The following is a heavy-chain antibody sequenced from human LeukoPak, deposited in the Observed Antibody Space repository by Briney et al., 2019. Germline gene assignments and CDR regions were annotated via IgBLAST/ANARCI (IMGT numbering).Heavy chain of an antibody. J-gene: IGHJ4*02. CDR3: ARETVHCSGGSCKPYYFDY. CDR1: GFTFSSYW. CDR2: IKQDGSEK. Sequence: PGGSLRLSCAASGFTFSSYWMSWVRQAPGKGLEWVANIKQDGSEKYYVDSVKGRFTISRDNAKNSLYLQMNSLRAEDTAVYYCARETVHCSGGSCKPYYFDYWGQGTLVTVSS. D-gene: IGHD2-15*01. V-gene: IGHV3-7*01.